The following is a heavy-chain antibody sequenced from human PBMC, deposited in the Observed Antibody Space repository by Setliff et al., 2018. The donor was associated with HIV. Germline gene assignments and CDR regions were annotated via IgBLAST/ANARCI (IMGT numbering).Heavy chain of an antibody. CDR2: IKYDGSEK. V-gene: IGHV3-7*01. D-gene: IGHD3-9*01. Sequence: GGSLRLSCAASGFTFSSYWMSWVRQAPGKGLEWVANIKYDGSEKYYVGSVKGRFTISRDNAKNSLYLQMKSLRAEDTAVYYCAREPHELRYFDWLLYPAYYYYGMDVWGQGTTVTVSS. J-gene: IGHJ6*02. CDR3: AREPHELRYFDWLLYPAYYYYGMDV. CDR1: GFTFSSYW.